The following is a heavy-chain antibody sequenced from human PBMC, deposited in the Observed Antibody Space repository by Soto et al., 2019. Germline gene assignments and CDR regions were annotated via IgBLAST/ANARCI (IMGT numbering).Heavy chain of an antibody. Sequence: SETLSLTCTVSGGSISSYYWSWIRQPPGKGLEWIGYIYYSGSTNYNPSLKSRVTISVDTSKNQFSLKLSSVTAADTAVYYCARHAHSGYDYGGGEYFDYWGQGTLVTVSS. CDR1: GGSISSYY. CDR2: IYYSGST. J-gene: IGHJ4*02. V-gene: IGHV4-59*08. CDR3: ARHAHSGYDYGGGEYFDY. D-gene: IGHD5-12*01.